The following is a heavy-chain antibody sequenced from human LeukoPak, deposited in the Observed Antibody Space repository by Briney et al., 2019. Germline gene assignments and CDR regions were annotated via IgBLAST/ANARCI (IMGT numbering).Heavy chain of an antibody. CDR2: INHSGST. J-gene: IGHJ4*02. V-gene: IGHV4-34*01. CDR1: GGSFSGYH. D-gene: IGHD3-10*01. Sequence: SETLSLTCAVYGGSFSGYHWSWIRQPPGKGLEWIGEINHSGSTNYNPSLKSRVTISVDTSKNQFSLKLSSVTAADTAVYYCASMVRGPFDYWRQGTLVTLSS. CDR3: ASMVRGPFDY.